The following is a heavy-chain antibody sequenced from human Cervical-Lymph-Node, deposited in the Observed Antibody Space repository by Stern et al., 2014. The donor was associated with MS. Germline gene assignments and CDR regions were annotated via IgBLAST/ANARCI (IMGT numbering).Heavy chain of an antibody. D-gene: IGHD5-18*01. CDR1: RFTFRSYG. Sequence: VQLVESGGGVVQPGTSLRLSCTGSRFTFRSYGIHWVRQAPGKGLEWGSVTPSDGGNRQYADSVKGRFTISRDNSKNTVYLHLNSLRPEDTGVYHCAKDRRGGYNYLYGMDVWGQGTTVTVS. CDR2: TPSDGGNR. CDR3: AKDRRGGYNYLYGMDV. J-gene: IGHJ6*02. V-gene: IGHV3-30*18.